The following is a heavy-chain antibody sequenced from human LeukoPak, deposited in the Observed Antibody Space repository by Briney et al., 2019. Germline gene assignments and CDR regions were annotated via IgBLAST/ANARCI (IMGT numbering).Heavy chain of an antibody. Sequence: ASVKVSCKASGGTYSSYAISWVRQAPGQGLEWMGGIIPISGTANYAQKFQGRVTITADESTSTAYMELSSLRSEDTAVYYCARDRTIYPSDYYYYGMDVWGQGTTVTVSS. CDR3: ARDRTIYPSDYYYYGMDV. J-gene: IGHJ6*02. V-gene: IGHV1-69*13. CDR1: GGTYSSYA. CDR2: IIPISGTA. D-gene: IGHD3-9*01.